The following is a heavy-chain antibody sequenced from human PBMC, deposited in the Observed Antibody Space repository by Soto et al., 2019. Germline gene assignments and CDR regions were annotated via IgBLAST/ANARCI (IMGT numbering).Heavy chain of an antibody. CDR1: RFTFSSYG. D-gene: IGHD5-12*01. V-gene: IGHV3-23*01. CDR2: ISDDGDST. CDR3: AKRSGYQEAAYLDY. J-gene: IGHJ4*02. Sequence: EVQLLESGGDLVQPGGSLRLSCAVSRFTFSSYGMNWVRQAPGKGLEWVSSISDDGDSTYYADSVKGRFTISRDNSKNTLYLKMNSLGAEDTAVYYCAKRSGYQEAAYLDYWGQGTLVTVSS.